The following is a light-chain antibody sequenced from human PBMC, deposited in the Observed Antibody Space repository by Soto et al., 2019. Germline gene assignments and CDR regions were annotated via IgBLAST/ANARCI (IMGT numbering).Light chain of an antibody. CDR2: GAS. J-gene: IGKJ4*01. CDR3: QQYNNWPPLT. CDR1: QRVSRN. V-gene: IGKV3-15*01. Sequence: EIVVTQSPATLSVSPGVRATLSCRASQRVSRNLAWYQQKPGQAPRLLIYGASTRATGIPARFSGSGSGTEFTLTISSLQSKDFAVYYCQQYNNWPPLTFGGGTKVEIK.